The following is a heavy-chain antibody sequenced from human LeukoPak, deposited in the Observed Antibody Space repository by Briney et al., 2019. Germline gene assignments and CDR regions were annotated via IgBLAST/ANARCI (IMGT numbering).Heavy chain of an antibody. V-gene: IGHV3-21*01. CDR1: GFTFSDYS. CDR2: ISSRSIHI. CDR3: ARSDVAAPFNY. J-gene: IGHJ4*02. D-gene: IGHD6-13*01. Sequence: GGSLRLSCTGSGFTFSDYSMHWARQAPGKGLEWVSSISSRSIHIFQADSVKGRFTISRDNDENSLYLQMNSLRVEDTAVYYCARSDVAAPFNYWGQGTLVTVSS.